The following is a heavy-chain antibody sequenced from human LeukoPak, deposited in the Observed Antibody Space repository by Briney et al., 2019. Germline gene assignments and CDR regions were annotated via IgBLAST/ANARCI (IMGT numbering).Heavy chain of an antibody. D-gene: IGHD3-3*01. CDR1: GYTLTELS. Sequence: GASVKVSCKVSGYTLTELSMHWVRQAPGKGLEWMGGFDPEDGETIYAQKFQGRVTMTEDTSTDTAYMELSSLRSEDTAVYYCARDRTKIFGVVKGNDAFDIWGQGTMVTVSS. CDR2: FDPEDGET. J-gene: IGHJ3*02. V-gene: IGHV1-24*01. CDR3: ARDRTKIFGVVKGNDAFDI.